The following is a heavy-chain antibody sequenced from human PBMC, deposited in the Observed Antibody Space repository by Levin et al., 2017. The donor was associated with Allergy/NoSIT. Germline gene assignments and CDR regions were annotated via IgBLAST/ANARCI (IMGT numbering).Heavy chain of an antibody. Sequence: PGGSLRLSCKGSGYSFTNHWIGWVRQMPGKGLEWMGIIYPGDSDTRYSPSFEGQVAISVDNSISTAYLQWSSQTASDTAMYYCAISGGSTWPFDYWGQGTLVSVSS. V-gene: IGHV5-51*01. D-gene: IGHD6-13*01. CDR2: IYPGDSDT. CDR1: GYSFTNHW. CDR3: AISGGSTWPFDY. J-gene: IGHJ4*02.